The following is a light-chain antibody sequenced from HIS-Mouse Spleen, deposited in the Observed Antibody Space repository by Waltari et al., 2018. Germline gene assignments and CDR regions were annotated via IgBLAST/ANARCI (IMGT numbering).Light chain of an antibody. V-gene: IGKV3-20*01. CDR1: QSVSSSY. Sequence: EIVLTQSPGTLSLSPGERATLSCRASQSVSSSYLAGYQQKPGQAPRLLISGASSRATGIPDRFSGSGSGTDFTLTISRLEPEDVAVYYCQQYGSSPETFGQGTKVEIK. CDR2: GAS. CDR3: QQYGSSPET. J-gene: IGKJ1*01.